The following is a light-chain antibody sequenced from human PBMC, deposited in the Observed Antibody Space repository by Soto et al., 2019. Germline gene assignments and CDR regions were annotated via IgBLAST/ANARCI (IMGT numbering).Light chain of an antibody. CDR1: QSVSSRS. Sequence: EIVLTQSPGTLSLSPGERATLSCRASQSVSSRSLAWYQQKPGQTPRLLIYGASSRATGIPDRFSGSGSGTDFTLTIDRLEPEDFAVYYCQQYGSSPLTFGGGTKVEIK. CDR3: QQYGSSPLT. V-gene: IGKV3-20*01. CDR2: GAS. J-gene: IGKJ4*01.